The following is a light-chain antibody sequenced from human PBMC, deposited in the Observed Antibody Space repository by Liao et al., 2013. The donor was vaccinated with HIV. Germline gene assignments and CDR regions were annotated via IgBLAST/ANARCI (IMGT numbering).Light chain of an antibody. CDR1: TLGEKY. J-gene: IGLJ2*01. V-gene: IGLV3-1*01. CDR3: QAWDSSTVV. Sequence: SYELTQPPSVSVSPGQTASITCSGETLGEKYACWYQQKPGQSPVLVIYEDTKRPSGIPERFSGSNSGNTATLTISGTQAMDEADYYCQAWDSSTVVFGGGTKLTVL. CDR2: EDT.